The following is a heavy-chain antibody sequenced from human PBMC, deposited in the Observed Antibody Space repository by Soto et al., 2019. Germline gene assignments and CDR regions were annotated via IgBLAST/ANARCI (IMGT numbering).Heavy chain of an antibody. Sequence: SETLSLTCAVYGGSFSGYYWSWIRQPPGKGLEWIGEINHSGSTNYNPSLKSRVTISVDTSKNQFSLKLSSVTAADTAVYYCARKAAVLFLDYWGQGTLVTVSS. J-gene: IGHJ4*02. CDR1: GGSFSGYY. CDR2: INHSGST. D-gene: IGHD6-13*01. CDR3: ARKAAVLFLDY. V-gene: IGHV4-34*01.